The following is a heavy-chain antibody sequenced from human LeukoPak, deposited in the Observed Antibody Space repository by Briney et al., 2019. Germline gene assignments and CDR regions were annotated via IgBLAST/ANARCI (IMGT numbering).Heavy chain of an antibody. CDR2: IYNSGIT. Sequence: PSETLSLTCTVSGGSISGYYWTWIRQLPGKGLEWFGYIYNSGITNYNPSLKSRVTVSVDTSKNQFSLRLTSVTAADTAVYYCARSVPSLDYLFDSWGHGTLVTVSS. CDR1: GGSISGYY. J-gene: IGHJ5*01. D-gene: IGHD4-11*01. V-gene: IGHV4-59*08. CDR3: ARSVPSLDYLFDS.